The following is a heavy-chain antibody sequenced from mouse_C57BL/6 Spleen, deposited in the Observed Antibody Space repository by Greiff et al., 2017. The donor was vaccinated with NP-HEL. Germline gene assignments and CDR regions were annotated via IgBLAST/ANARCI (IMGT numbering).Heavy chain of an antibody. J-gene: IGHJ3*01. CDR3: ARDGFYDGAY. CDR1: GFTFSSYA. Sequence: EVHLVESGGGLVKPGGSLKLSCAASGFTFSSYAMSWVRQTPEKRLAWVATISDGGSYTYYPDNVKGRFTISRDNAKNNLYLQMSHLKSEDTAMYYCARDGFYDGAYWGQGTLVTVSA. D-gene: IGHD2-3*01. CDR2: ISDGGSYT. V-gene: IGHV5-4*01.